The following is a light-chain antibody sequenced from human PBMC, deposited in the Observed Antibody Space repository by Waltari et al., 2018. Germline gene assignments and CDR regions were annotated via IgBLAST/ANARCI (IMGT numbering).Light chain of an antibody. J-gene: IGKJ4*01. Sequence: EIVLTQSPRILSLSPGEGATLSCRASESTSSSSLAWYQQKPGQAPRRVIYGTSNRAPRIPGRVSGSGSGTDFTLTNSRVDAEDFAEYYCQEYGSLFGGGTKVETK. CDR1: ESTSSSS. V-gene: IGKV3-20*01. CDR2: GTS. CDR3: QEYGSL.